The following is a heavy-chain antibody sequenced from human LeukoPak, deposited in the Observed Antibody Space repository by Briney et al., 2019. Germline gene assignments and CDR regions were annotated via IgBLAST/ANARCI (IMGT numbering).Heavy chain of an antibody. CDR1: GGTFSSYA. CDR2: IVPIFGTA. D-gene: IGHD2-8*02. V-gene: IGHV1-69*13. J-gene: IGHJ6*02. Sequence: SVKVSCKASGGTFSSYAISWVRQAPGQGLEWMGGIVPIFGTANYAQKFQGRVTITADESTSTAYMELSSLRSEDTAVYYCARLNDIGLLGYYYGMDVWGQGTTVTVSS. CDR3: ARLNDIGLLGYYYGMDV.